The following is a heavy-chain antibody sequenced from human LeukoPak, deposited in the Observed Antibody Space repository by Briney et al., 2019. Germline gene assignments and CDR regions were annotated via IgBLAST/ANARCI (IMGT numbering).Heavy chain of an antibody. J-gene: IGHJ4*02. Sequence: SETLSLTCTVSGGSISSYYWYWIRQPPGKGLEWIAYIYYSGNTNYNPSLKSRVTISVDTSKNQFSLKLSSVTAADTAVYYCARDVGATPGYFDYWGQGTLVTVSS. CDR3: ARDVGATPGYFDY. CDR1: GGSISSYY. CDR2: IYYSGNT. V-gene: IGHV4-59*01. D-gene: IGHD1-26*01.